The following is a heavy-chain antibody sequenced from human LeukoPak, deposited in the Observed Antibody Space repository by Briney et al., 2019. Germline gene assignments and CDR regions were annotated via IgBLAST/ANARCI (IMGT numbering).Heavy chain of an antibody. Sequence: SETLSLTCTVSGGSISSDYWSWVRQPPGKGLEWIGYIYYSWTTNYNPSLRSRVIISIHTSKNQFSLKLSSVTAADTAVYYCARDKSGSDAFDIWGQGTMVTVSS. CDR2: IYYSWTT. J-gene: IGHJ3*02. D-gene: IGHD3-10*01. V-gene: IGHV4-59*01. CDR3: ARDKSGSDAFDI. CDR1: GGSISSDY.